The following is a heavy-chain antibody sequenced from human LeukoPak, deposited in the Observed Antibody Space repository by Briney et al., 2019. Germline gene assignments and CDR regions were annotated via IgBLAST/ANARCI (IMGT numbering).Heavy chain of an antibody. CDR1: GGFISSYY. D-gene: IGHD1-14*01. CDR2: IYYSGST. V-gene: IGHV4-59*08. Sequence: SETLSLTCTVSGGFISSYYWSWIRQPPGKGLEWIGYIYYSGSTNYNPSLKSRVTISVDTSKNQFSLKLSSVTAADTAVYYCARLTGMKYFDYWGQGTLVTVSS. CDR3: ARLTGMKYFDY. J-gene: IGHJ4*02.